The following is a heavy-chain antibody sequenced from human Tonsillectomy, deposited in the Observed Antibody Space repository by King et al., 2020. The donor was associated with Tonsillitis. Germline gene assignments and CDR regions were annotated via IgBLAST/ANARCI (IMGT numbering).Heavy chain of an antibody. CDR2: ISYDGSDK. V-gene: IGHV3-30*05. D-gene: IGHD3-22*01. J-gene: IGHJ3*01. CDR1: GFTFSSYG. Sequence: VQLVESGGGVVQPGRSLRLSCAASGFTFSSYGMHWVRQAPGKGLEWVAVISYDGSDKYYVDSVKGRFTISRDNSKNTLYLQMNSLRAKDTAVYYCARDQSSYDSIGYYADWGQGTMVTVSS. CDR3: ARDQSSYDSIGYYAD.